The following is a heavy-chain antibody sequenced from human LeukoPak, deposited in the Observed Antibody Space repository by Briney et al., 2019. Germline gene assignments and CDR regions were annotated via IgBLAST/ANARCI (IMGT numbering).Heavy chain of an antibody. CDR3: ASREAATKDY. D-gene: IGHD1-26*01. CDR2: IIPIFGTA. CDR1: GGTFSSYA. V-gene: IGHV1-69*13. J-gene: IGHJ4*02. Sequence: AASVKVSCKASGGTFSSYAISWVRQAPGQGLEWMGGIIPIFGTANYAQKFQGRVTITADESTSTAYMELSSLRSEDTAVYCCASREAATKDYWGQGTLVTVSS.